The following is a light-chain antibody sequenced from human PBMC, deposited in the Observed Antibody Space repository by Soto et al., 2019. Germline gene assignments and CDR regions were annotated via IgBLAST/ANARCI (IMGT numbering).Light chain of an antibody. CDR3: QQYGSSGT. Sequence: EIVMTQSPATLSVSPGERVTLSCRASQSFSSNLAWYQHKPGQAPRLLIYGASTTATDVPPRFSGSGSGTEFTLTISNLQSEDFAVYYCQQYGSSGTFGQGTKVDIK. J-gene: IGKJ1*01. CDR1: QSFSSN. CDR2: GAS. V-gene: IGKV3-15*01.